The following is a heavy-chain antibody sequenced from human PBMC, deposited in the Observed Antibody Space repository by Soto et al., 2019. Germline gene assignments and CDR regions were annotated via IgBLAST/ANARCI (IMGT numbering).Heavy chain of an antibody. CDR2: ISSSGSTI. D-gene: IGHD3-3*01. Sequence: GGSLRLSCAASGFTFSDYYMSWIRQAPGKGLEWVSYISSSGSTIYYADSVKGRFTISRDNAKNSLYLQMNSLRAEDTAVYYCARERTITIFGVVPHAPYYYYYGMDVWGQGTTVTVSS. V-gene: IGHV3-11*01. CDR3: ARERTITIFGVVPHAPYYYYYGMDV. CDR1: GFTFSDYY. J-gene: IGHJ6*02.